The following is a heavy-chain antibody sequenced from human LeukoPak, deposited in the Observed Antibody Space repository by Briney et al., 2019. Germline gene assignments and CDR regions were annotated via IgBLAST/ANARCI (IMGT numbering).Heavy chain of an antibody. V-gene: IGHV3-74*01. Sequence: GGSLRLSCAASGFTFSSFWMHWVRQAPGKGLVWVSRINSDGSSTSYADSVKGRFTISRDNAKNTLYLQMNSLRAEDTAVYYCARAPYSSGSDYWGQGTLVTVSS. D-gene: IGHD6-19*01. J-gene: IGHJ4*02. CDR1: GFTFSSFW. CDR2: INSDGSST. CDR3: ARAPYSSGSDY.